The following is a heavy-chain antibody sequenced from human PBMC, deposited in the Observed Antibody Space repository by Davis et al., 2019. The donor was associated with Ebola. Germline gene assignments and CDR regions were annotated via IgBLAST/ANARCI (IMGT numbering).Heavy chain of an antibody. CDR1: GTSISSYY. CDR3: ARKGMATDFDY. D-gene: IGHD6-13*01. V-gene: IGHV4-59*01. J-gene: IGHJ4*02. Sequence: SETLSLTCTVPGTSISSYYWSWIRQPPGKGLAWIGYIYYSGNTNYNPSLKSRVTMSVDTSKNQVSLKLSSVTAADTAVYYCARKGMATDFDYWGQGTLVTVSS. CDR2: IYYSGNT.